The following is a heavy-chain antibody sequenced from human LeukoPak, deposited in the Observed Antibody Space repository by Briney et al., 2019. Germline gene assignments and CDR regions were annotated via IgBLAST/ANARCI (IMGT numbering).Heavy chain of an antibody. Sequence: GGSLRLSCAASGFTFSSYAMSWVRQAPGKGLEWVSAISGSGGSTYYADSVKGRFTISRDNSKNTLYLQMNSLRAEDTAVYYCAKILTDGYNWGPYYWGQGTLVTVSS. CDR3: AKILTDGYNWGPYY. CDR1: GFTFSSYA. D-gene: IGHD5-24*01. J-gene: IGHJ4*02. V-gene: IGHV3-23*01. CDR2: ISGSGGST.